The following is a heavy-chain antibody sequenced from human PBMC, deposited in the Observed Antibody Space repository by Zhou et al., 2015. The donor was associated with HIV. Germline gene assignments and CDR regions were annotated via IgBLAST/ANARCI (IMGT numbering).Heavy chain of an antibody. V-gene: IGHV1-69*06. J-gene: IGHJ4*02. Sequence: QVLLVQSGAEVKKPGSSVKVSCEASGGTFSNYAVSWVRQAPGQGLEWMGAIIPMFGTVRYAQKFQGRVTLTADRSTSTAYMELSSLRSEDTAVYYCAREPEGEYCSGGSCYSPPGGYWGQGTLVTVSS. CDR3: AREPEGEYCSGGSCYSPPGGY. CDR1: GGTFSNYA. CDR2: IIPMFGTV. D-gene: IGHD2-15*01.